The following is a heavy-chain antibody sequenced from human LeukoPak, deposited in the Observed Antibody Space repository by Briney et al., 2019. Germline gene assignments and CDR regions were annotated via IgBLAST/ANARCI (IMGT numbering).Heavy chain of an antibody. V-gene: IGHV4-34*01. CDR2: IHKSGNT. J-gene: IGHJ2*01. CDR3: ARHRYDNTEYLIEYFDL. Sequence: PSETLSLTCAVYGGSFSGYYWSWIRQPPGTGLEWIGSIHKSGNTYYNSSLESRVTVSVDTSKNHFSLKLVSVTVADTAVYYCARHRYDNTEYLIEYFDLWGRGTLVSVSS. CDR1: GGSFSGYY. D-gene: IGHD6-6*01.